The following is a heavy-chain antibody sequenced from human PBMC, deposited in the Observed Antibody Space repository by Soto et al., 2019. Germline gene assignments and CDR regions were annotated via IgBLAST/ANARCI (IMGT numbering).Heavy chain of an antibody. Sequence: SVKVSCKASGDTFNIYTFNWVRQAPGQGLEWMGGIFAMFGSPHSAEKFQHRLTITADDSTTTVYMELSDLRSEDTAVYYCATTGRSVVLNLWGQGTLVTVYS. J-gene: IGHJ4*02. D-gene: IGHD1-26*01. CDR1: GDTFNIYT. CDR2: IFAMFGSP. V-gene: IGHV1-69*13. CDR3: ATTGRSVVLNL.